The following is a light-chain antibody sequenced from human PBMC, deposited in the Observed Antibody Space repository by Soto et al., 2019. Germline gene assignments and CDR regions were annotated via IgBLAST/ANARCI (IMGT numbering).Light chain of an antibody. CDR1: QSVSHSY. J-gene: IGKJ2*01. V-gene: IGKV3-20*01. Sequence: EIVLTQSPGTLSLSPGERATLSCRASQSVSHSYLAWYRQKPGQAPRLLIYGASNRATGIPDRFSGSGSGTDFTLTIRRMEPEDFAMYYCQQYGNSPQTFGQGTKLEIK. CDR2: GAS. CDR3: QQYGNSPQT.